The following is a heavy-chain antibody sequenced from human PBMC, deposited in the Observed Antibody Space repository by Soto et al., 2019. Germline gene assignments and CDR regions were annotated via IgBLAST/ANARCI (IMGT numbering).Heavy chain of an antibody. J-gene: IGHJ3*02. D-gene: IGHD1-20*01. CDR1: GYTFTNYG. V-gene: IGHV1-18*01. Sequence: QVQLVQSGAEVKKPGASVKVSCKASGYTFTNYGSSWVRQAPGQGLEWMGWISAYNGNTDYVQKLQGRVTMTTDTSTSTAYMELRRLISDDTAVYYCARPITSPDHLDIWGQGTMVTVSS. CDR2: ISAYNGNT. CDR3: ARPITSPDHLDI.